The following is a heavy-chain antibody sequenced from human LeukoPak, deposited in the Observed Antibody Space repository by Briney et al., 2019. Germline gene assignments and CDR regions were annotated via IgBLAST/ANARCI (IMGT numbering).Heavy chain of an antibody. J-gene: IGHJ6*02. D-gene: IGHD6-19*01. CDR2: IWYDGSNK. CDR1: GFTFSSYA. V-gene: IGHV3-33*08. CDR3: ARDDTAVAGTWGVLYYYYYGMDV. Sequence: GGSLRLSCATSGFTFSSYAMSWVRQAPGKGLEWVAVIWYDGSNKYYADSVKGRFTISRDNSKNTLYLQMNSLRAEDTAVYYCARDDTAVAGTWGVLYYYYYGMDVWGQGTTVTVSS.